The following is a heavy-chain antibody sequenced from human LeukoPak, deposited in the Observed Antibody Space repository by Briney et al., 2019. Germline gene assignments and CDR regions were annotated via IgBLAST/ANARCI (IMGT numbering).Heavy chain of an antibody. CDR2: IYSGGST. CDR3: AREDSSILYQDY. V-gene: IGHV3-53*05. D-gene: IGHD6-13*01. CDR1: GFTVSSNY. J-gene: IGHJ4*02. Sequence: GGSLRLSCAASGFTVSSNYMSWVRQAPGKGLEWVSVIYSGGSTNYDDYAKARFTISRANSTNTLHLQMNGTRAADTSVSDCAREDSSILYQDYWGRGTLVTVSS.